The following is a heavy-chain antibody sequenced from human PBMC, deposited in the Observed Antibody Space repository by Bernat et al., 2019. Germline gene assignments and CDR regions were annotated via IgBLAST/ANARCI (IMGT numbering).Heavy chain of an antibody. J-gene: IGHJ6*02. CDR1: GFTFSSYG. D-gene: IGHD2-21*02. V-gene: IGHV3-33*01. CDR2: IWYDGSNK. CDR3: ARVGDVLIPRYCGGDCYSTHYGMDV. Sequence: QVQLVESGGGVVQPGRSLRLSCAASGFTFSSYGMHWVRQAPGKGLEWVAVIWYDGSNKYYADSVKGRFTISRDNSKNTLYLQMNSLRAEDTAVYYCARVGDVLIPRYCGGDCYSTHYGMDVWGQGTTVTVSS.